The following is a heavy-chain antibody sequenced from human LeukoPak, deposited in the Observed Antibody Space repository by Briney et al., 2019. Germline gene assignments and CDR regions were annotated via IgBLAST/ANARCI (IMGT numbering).Heavy chain of an antibody. CDR1: GFTFSSYA. J-gene: IGHJ4*02. Sequence: GGSLRLSCAASGFTFSSYAMSWVRQAPGKGLEWVSTISGSGGSTHYADSVKGRFTISRDNSKNTLYLQMNSLRAEDTAVYYCAKGYYYDISGYFIADYWGQGTLVTVSS. D-gene: IGHD3-22*01. V-gene: IGHV3-23*01. CDR2: ISGSGGST. CDR3: AKGYYYDISGYFIADY.